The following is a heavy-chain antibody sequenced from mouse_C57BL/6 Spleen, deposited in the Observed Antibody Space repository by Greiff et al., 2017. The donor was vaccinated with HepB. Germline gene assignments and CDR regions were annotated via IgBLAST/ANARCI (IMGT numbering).Heavy chain of an antibody. CDR2: IYPGSGNT. V-gene: IGHV1-66*01. J-gene: IGHJ2*01. CDR3: AGYDGDY. CDR1: GYSFTSYY. D-gene: IGHD2-2*01. Sequence: VKLMESGPELVKPGASVKISCKASGYSFTSYYIHWVKQRPGQGLEWIGWIYPGSGNTKYNEKFKGKATLTADTSSSTAYMQLSSLTSEDSAVYYCAGYDGDYWGQGTTLTVSS.